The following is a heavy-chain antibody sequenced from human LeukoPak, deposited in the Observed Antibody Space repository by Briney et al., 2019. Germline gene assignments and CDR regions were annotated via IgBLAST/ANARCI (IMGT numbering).Heavy chain of an antibody. D-gene: IGHD3-22*01. J-gene: IGHJ4*02. CDR3: ASTYYYDSSGYYYAPIGY. Sequence: ASVKVSCKASGYTFTSYYMHWVRQAPGQGLEWMGIMNPSGGSTSYTQKFQGRVTITADESTSTAYMELSSLRSEDTAVYYCASTYYYDSSGYYYAPIGYWGQGTLVTVSS. CDR2: MNPSGGST. V-gene: IGHV1-46*01. CDR1: GYTFTSYY.